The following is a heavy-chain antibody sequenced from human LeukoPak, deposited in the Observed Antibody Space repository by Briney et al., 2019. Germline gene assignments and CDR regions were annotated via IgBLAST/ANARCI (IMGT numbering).Heavy chain of an antibody. CDR2: ISGSDGST. V-gene: IGHV3-23*01. Sequence: PGGSLRLSCVASAFTFRTYSMHWVRQAPGKGLEWVSTISGSDGSTYYADSVKGRFTISRDNSKNTMYLQMNTLRAEVTAIYYCAKRLVAGYCSGGDCYSDHYFDYWGQGTLVTVSS. CDR1: AFTFRTYS. CDR3: AKRLVAGYCSGGDCYSDHYFDY. J-gene: IGHJ4*02. D-gene: IGHD2-15*01.